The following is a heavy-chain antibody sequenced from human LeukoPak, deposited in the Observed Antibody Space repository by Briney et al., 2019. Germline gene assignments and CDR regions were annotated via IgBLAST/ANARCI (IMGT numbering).Heavy chain of an antibody. D-gene: IGHD6-19*01. V-gene: IGHV3-21*01. J-gene: IGHJ3*02. CDR3: ARNLDSSGWYNDAFDI. Sequence: GGSLRLSCAASGFIFSSYEMNWVRQAPGKGLEWVSSISSSSSYIYYADSVKGRFTISRDNAKNSLYLQMNSLRAEDTAVYYCARNLDSSGWYNDAFDIWGQGTMVTVSS. CDR2: ISSSSSYI. CDR1: GFIFSSYE.